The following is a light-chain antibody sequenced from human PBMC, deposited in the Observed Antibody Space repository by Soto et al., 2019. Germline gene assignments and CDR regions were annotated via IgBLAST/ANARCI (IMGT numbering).Light chain of an antibody. Sequence: EIVMAQSPATLSVSAGERATLSCRTSQSVSSNLAWYQQKPGQAPRLLIYGASTRATGIPARFSGSGSGTKFTLTISSLQSEDFAVYYCQQYNNWPPMTFGQGTKVDIK. J-gene: IGKJ1*01. CDR2: GAS. CDR3: QQYNNWPPMT. V-gene: IGKV3-15*01. CDR1: QSVSSN.